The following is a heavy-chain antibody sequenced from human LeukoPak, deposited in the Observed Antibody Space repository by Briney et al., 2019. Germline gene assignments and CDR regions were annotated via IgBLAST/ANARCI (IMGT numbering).Heavy chain of an antibody. CDR3: ARVPSRLGVRYFDY. D-gene: IGHD3-16*01. CDR2: INHSGST. J-gene: IGHJ4*02. Sequence: PSETLSLTCTVSGGSISSYYWSWIRQPPGKGLEWIGEINHSGSTNYNPSLKSRVTISVDTSKNQFSLKLSSVTAADTAVYYCARVPSRLGVRYFDYWGQGTLVTVSS. V-gene: IGHV4-34*01. CDR1: GGSISSYY.